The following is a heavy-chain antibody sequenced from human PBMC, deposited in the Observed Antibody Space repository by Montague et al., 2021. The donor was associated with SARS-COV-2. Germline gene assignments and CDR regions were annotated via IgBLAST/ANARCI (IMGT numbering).Heavy chain of an antibody. V-gene: IGHV3-66*01. J-gene: IGHJ5*02. CDR3: ARDKAGPTGGGWFDP. D-gene: IGHD1-26*01. CDR2: IYSGGST. CDR1: GFTVSSNY. Sequence: SLRLSCAASGFTVSSNYMSWVRQAPGKGLEWVSVIYSGGSTYYADSVNGRFTISRDNSKNTLYLQMNSLRAEDTAVYYCARDKAGPTGGGWFDPWGQGTLVTVSS.